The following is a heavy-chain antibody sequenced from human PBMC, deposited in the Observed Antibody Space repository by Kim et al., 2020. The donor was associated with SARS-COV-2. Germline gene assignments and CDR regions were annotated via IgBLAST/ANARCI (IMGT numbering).Heavy chain of an antibody. V-gene: IGHV3-23*01. J-gene: IGHJ4*02. D-gene: IGHD3-16*01. Sequence: YANSVKGRFSLSRDTSKNTVYLHMTNLRPDDTARYYCTKDRGSTSWYEFESWGQGTLVVVS. CDR3: TKDRGSTSWYEFES.